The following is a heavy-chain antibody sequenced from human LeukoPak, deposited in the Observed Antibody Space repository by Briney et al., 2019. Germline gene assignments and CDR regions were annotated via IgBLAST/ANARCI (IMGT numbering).Heavy chain of an antibody. V-gene: IGHV5-51*01. CDR3: ARQQGSGSLRRGFDY. J-gene: IGHJ4*02. CDR1: GYSFTSYW. D-gene: IGHD3-10*01. Sequence: GGSLKISCKGSGYSFTSYWIGWVRPIPGKGLEWVVMIYPGDSDTRYSPSFQGQVTISADKSISTAYLQWSSLKASDTAMYYCARQQGSGSLRRGFDYWGQGTLVTVSS. CDR2: IYPGDSDT.